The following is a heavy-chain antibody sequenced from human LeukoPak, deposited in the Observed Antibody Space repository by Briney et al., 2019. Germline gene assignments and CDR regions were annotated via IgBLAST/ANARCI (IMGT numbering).Heavy chain of an antibody. J-gene: IGHJ4*02. D-gene: IGHD3-3*01. CDR3: AKAAYYDFWSGYQNFDY. Sequence: QSGGSLRLSCAASGFTFSSYGMHWVRQAPGKGLEWVAVIWYDGSNKYYADSVKGRFTISRDNSKKTLYLQMNSLRAEDTAVYYCAKAAYYDFWSGYQNFDYWGQGTLVTVSS. CDR2: IWYDGSNK. CDR1: GFTFSSYG. V-gene: IGHV3-33*06.